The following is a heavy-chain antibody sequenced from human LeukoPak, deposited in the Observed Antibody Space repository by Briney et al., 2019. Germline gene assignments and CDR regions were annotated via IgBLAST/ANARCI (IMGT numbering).Heavy chain of an antibody. D-gene: IGHD5-12*01. V-gene: IGHV3-30*02. CDR3: AKDRGYSGYDWEGVFDY. CDR1: GFTFSSYG. J-gene: IGHJ4*02. Sequence: GGPLRLSCAVSGFTFSSYGMHWVRQAPGKGLEWVAFIRYDGSNKYYADSVKGRFTISRDNSKNTLYLQMNSLRAEDTAVYYCAKDRGYSGYDWEGVFDYWGQGTLVTVSS. CDR2: IRYDGSNK.